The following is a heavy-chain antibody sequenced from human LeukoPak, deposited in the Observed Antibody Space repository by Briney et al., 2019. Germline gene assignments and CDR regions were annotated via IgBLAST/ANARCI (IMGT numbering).Heavy chain of an antibody. CDR2: ISYDGSNK. J-gene: IGHJ4*02. CDR1: GFTFSSYA. V-gene: IGHV3-30-3*01. Sequence: GGSLRLSCAASGFTFSSYAMHWVRQAPGKGLEWVAVISYDGSNKYYADSVKGRFTISRDNSKNTLYLQMNSLRAEDTAVYYWARDRLDIVVVVAAYWGQGTLVTVSS. D-gene: IGHD2-15*01. CDR3: ARDRLDIVVVVAAY.